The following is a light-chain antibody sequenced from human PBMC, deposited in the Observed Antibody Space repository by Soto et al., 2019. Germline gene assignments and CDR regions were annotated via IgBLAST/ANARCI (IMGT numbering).Light chain of an antibody. CDR1: QSVSSSC. V-gene: IGKV3-20*01. Sequence: EIVLTQSPGTLSLSPGERVTLSCRASQSVSSSCLAWYQHKPGQAPRLLIYGASNRAAGIPDRFSGSGSGTDFTLTISRLEPEDFAVYYCQQSGTFGQGTKVEIK. CDR3: QQSGT. J-gene: IGKJ1*01. CDR2: GAS.